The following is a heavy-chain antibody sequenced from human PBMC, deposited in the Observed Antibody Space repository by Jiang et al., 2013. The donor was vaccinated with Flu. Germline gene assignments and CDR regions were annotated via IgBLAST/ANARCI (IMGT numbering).Heavy chain of an antibody. Sequence: WIGWVRQMPGKGLEWMGIIYPGDSDIRYSPSFQGQVTFSADTSVSTAYLQWSSLKASDTAIYYCARYYYYSMDVWGKGTTVTVSS. CDR1: W. CDR3: ARYYYYSMDV. J-gene: IGHJ6*03. CDR2: IYPGDSDI. V-gene: IGHV5-51*01.